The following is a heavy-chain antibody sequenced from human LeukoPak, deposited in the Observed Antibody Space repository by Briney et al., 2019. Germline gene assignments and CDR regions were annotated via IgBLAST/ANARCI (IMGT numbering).Heavy chain of an antibody. J-gene: IGHJ4*02. Sequence: SETLSLTCTVSGGSISSYYWSWIRQPPGKGLEWIGYIYYSGSTNYNPSLKSRVTISVDTSKNQFPLKLSSVTAADTAVYYCVGITMVRGVITLDYWGQGTLVTVSS. CDR2: IYYSGST. V-gene: IGHV4-59*01. D-gene: IGHD3-10*01. CDR1: GGSISSYY. CDR3: VGITMVRGVITLDY.